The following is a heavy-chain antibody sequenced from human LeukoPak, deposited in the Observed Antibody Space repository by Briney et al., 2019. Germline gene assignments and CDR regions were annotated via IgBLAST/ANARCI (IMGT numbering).Heavy chain of an antibody. CDR3: ATGLSYYYGMDV. CDR2: IYHSGST. CDR1: GGSISSSNW. J-gene: IGHJ6*02. V-gene: IGHV4-4*02. D-gene: IGHD1-14*01. Sequence: SGTLSLTCAVSGGSISSSNWWSWVRQPPGKGLEWIGEIYHSGSTNYNPSLKSRVTISVDTSKNQFSLKLSSVTAADTAVYYCATGLSYYYGMDVWGQGTTVTVSS.